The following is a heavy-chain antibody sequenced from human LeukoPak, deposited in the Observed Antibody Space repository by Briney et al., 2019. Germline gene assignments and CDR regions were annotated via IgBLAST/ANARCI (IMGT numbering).Heavy chain of an antibody. Sequence: GGSLRLSCAASGFTFSTYWMYWVRQVPGKGLGWVSHINNDGSRTSYADSVKGRFTISRDNAKNMLYLQMNSLRAEDTAVYYCARGRSYYDSFDWGQGTLVTVSS. CDR2: INNDGSRT. J-gene: IGHJ4*02. CDR3: ARGRSYYDSFD. V-gene: IGHV3-74*01. D-gene: IGHD3-22*01. CDR1: GFTFSTYW.